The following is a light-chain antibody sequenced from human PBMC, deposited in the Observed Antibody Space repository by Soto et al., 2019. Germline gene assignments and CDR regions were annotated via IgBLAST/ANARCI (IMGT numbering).Light chain of an antibody. CDR1: QSVSSY. J-gene: IGKJ1*01. CDR3: QQRSNWPWT. Sequence: EIVWTQSPATLSLSPGERATLSCRASQSVSSYLAWYQQKPGQAPRLLIYDASNRATGIPARFSGSGSGIDFTLTISSLEPEDFAVYYCQQRSNWPWTFGQGTKVDIK. CDR2: DAS. V-gene: IGKV3-11*01.